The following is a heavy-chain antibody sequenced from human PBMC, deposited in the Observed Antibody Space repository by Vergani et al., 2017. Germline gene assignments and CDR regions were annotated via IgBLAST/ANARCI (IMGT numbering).Heavy chain of an antibody. CDR3: ARGGHFDFEDY. CDR1: GYSFTNYW. Sequence: EVQLVQSGAEVKKPGDSLKISCKCSGYSFTNYWIGWVRQMPGKGLEWMGIIYPGDSDTIYSPFFQGQVTISVDKSISTAFLQWSSLKAADTAMYYCARGGHFDFEDYWGQGTLVTVSS. D-gene: IGHD3-9*01. J-gene: IGHJ4*02. CDR2: IYPGDSDT. V-gene: IGHV5-51*01.